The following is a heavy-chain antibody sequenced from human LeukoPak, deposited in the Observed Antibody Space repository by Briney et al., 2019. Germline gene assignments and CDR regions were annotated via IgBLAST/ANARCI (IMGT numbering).Heavy chain of an antibody. CDR2: VSGSGHST. Sequence: GGSLRLSCAASGFTFSIYAMSWVRQAPGKGLEWVSTVSGSGHSTFYADSVKGRFTISRDNSKNTLYLQMNSLRAEDTAVYYCARGDYYYMDVWGKGTTVTISS. CDR3: ARGDYYYMDV. CDR1: GFTFSIYA. J-gene: IGHJ6*03. V-gene: IGHV3-23*01.